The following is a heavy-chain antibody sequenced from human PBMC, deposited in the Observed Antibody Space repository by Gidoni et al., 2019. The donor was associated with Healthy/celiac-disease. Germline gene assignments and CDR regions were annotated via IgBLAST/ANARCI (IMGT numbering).Heavy chain of an antibody. V-gene: IGHV4-34*01. CDR2: INHSVST. D-gene: IGHD3-10*01. J-gene: IGHJ5*02. CDR3: ARGRTYYYGSGSYSPGKGWFDP. Sequence: QVQLQQWGAGLLQPSSTLSLTCAFYGGSFSGYYWRWLRQPPGKGLEWIGEINHSVSTNYNPSLKSRVTISVDTSKNQFSLKLSSVTAADTAVYYCARGRTYYYGSGSYSPGKGWFDPWGQGTLVTVSS. CDR1: GGSFSGYY.